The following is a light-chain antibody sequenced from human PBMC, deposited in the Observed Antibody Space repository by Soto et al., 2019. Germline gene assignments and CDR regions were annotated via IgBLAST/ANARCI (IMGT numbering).Light chain of an antibody. Sequence: EIVVTQSPGTLSLSPGERATLSCRASQSVSSSYLAWYQQKPGQAPRLRIYGAYSRATGIPDRFSGSGSGTDFTLTISRLEPEDFAVYYCQQYGSSPAFGQGTKLEIK. CDR1: QSVSSSY. V-gene: IGKV3-20*01. J-gene: IGKJ2*01. CDR3: QQYGSSPA. CDR2: GAY.